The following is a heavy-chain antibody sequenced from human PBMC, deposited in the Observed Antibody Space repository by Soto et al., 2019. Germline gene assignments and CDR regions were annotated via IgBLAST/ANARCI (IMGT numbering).Heavy chain of an antibody. D-gene: IGHD3-22*01. J-gene: IGHJ1*01. V-gene: IGHV3-30-3*01. CDR3: AREDESSGHAGTFHH. Sequence: QVQLVESGGDVVQPGRSLRLSCAASGFPFSGYIFHWVRQTPGKWLEWVGLISHDGNKQYADSVKDRFTVSRDNSRNEVYLQMNSLSVEDTALYYCAREDESSGHAGTFHHWGQGTLVTVSP. CDR1: GFPFSGYI. CDR2: ISHDGNK.